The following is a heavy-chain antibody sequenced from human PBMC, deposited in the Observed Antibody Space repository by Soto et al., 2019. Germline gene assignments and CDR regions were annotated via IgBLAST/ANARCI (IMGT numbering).Heavy chain of an antibody. V-gene: IGHV1-69*13. CDR1: GGTFSSYA. Sequence: GASGKVSCKASGGTFSSYAISWVRQAPGQGLEWMGGIIPIFGTANYAQKFQGRVTITADESTSTAYMELSSLRSEDTAVYYCARALYGYSYGHDAFDIWGQGTMVTVSS. CDR2: IIPIFGTA. J-gene: IGHJ3*02. D-gene: IGHD5-18*01. CDR3: ARALYGYSYGHDAFDI.